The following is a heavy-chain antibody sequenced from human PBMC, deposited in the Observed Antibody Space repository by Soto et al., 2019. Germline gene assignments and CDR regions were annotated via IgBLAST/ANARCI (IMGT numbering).Heavy chain of an antibody. CDR3: AREGPWGTRDAFDI. CDR1: GGSFTSYY. CDR2: ITHRGST. Sequence: SETLSLTCAVSGGSFTSYYWTWIRQPPEKGLEWIGEITHRGSTNYNPSLKSRVTMSVDTSKNQFSLKLTSVTAADTAVYYCAREGPWGTRDAFDIWGQGTMVTVSS. D-gene: IGHD1-26*01. V-gene: IGHV4-34*01. J-gene: IGHJ3*02.